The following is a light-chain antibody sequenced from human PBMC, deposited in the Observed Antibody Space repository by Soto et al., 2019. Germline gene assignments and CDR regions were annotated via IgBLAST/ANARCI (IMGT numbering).Light chain of an antibody. V-gene: IGKV3-20*01. CDR2: GAS. J-gene: IGKJ2*01. Sequence: EIVLTQSPGTLSLSPGERATLSCRASHSVSSSYLAWYQQKPGQAPRLLIYGASSRATGIPDRFSGSGSGTDFILTISRLEPEDFAAYYCQQYGSSPPYTFGQGTKLEIK. CDR3: QQYGSSPPYT. CDR1: HSVSSSY.